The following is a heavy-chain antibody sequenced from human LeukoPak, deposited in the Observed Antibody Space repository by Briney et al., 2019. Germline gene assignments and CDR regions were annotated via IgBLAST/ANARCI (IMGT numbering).Heavy chain of an antibody. CDR1: GFTFNSYA. CDR3: ARSLQMLIDY. CDR2: ISYDGSNK. J-gene: IGHJ4*02. D-gene: IGHD5-24*01. V-gene: IGHV3-30-3*01. Sequence: GGSLRLSCAASGFTFNSYAMHWVRQAPGKGLEWVAVISYDGSNKYYADSVKGRFTISRDNSKNTLYLQMNSLRAEDTAVYYCARSLQMLIDYWGQGTLVTVSS.